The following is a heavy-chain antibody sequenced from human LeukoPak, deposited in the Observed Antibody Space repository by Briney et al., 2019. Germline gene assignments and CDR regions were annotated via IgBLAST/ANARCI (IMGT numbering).Heavy chain of an antibody. V-gene: IGHV4-59*01. CDR2: IYYTGST. J-gene: IGHJ4*02. Sequence: SETLSLTCTVSGGSIDSYYWSWIRQPPGKGLGWIGYIYYTGSTAYHPSLKSRVTISLDTSKNQFSLKLTSVTAADTDVYYCARVYQSAEYYFDYWGQGNLVSVSS. CDR1: GGSIDSYY. D-gene: IGHD2-2*01. CDR3: ARVYQSAEYYFDY.